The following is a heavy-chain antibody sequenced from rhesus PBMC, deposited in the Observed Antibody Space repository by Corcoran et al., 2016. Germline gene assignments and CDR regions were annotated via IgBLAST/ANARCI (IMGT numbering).Heavy chain of an antibody. J-gene: IGHJ5-1*01. CDR2: ISGGSGST. Sequence: QGQLQESGPGLVKPSETLPLTRAVSGAPITSPYWTWLRPPPGKGLEWIGYISGGSGSTKYNPSLKGRVTISRDTSKNQISLKLTSVTAADTAVYYCARDESNRFDVWGAGVLVTVSS. CDR3: ARDESNRFDV. V-gene: IGHV4S6*01. CDR1: GAPITSPY.